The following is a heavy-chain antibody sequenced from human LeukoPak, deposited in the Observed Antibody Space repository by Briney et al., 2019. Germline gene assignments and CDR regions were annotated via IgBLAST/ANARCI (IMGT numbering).Heavy chain of an antibody. V-gene: IGHV4-59*01. J-gene: IGHJ4*02. CDR3: ARGGYCSGGNCHRTFDY. CDR1: GGSISNYY. CDR2: IYYSGGT. Sequence: PSETLSLTCTVSGGSISNYYWSWIRQPPGKGLEWIGYIYYSGGTNYNPSLRGRVTMSVDRSKNQFSLKLSSVTAADTAVYYCARGGYCSGGNCHRTFDYWGRGTLVTVSS. D-gene: IGHD2-15*01.